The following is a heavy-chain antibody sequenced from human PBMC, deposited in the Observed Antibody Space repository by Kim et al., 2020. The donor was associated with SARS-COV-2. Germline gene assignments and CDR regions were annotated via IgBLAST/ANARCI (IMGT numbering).Heavy chain of an antibody. Sequence: GGSLRLSCAASGFTFDDYTMHWVRQAPGKGLEWVSLISWDGGSTYYADSVKGRFTISRDNSKNSLYLQMNSLRTEDTALYYCAKGGYYYGSGSHDYYYYGMDVWGQGTTVTVSS. CDR3: AKGGYYYGSGSHDYYYYGMDV. V-gene: IGHV3-43*01. D-gene: IGHD3-10*01. J-gene: IGHJ6*02. CDR1: GFTFDDYT. CDR2: ISWDGGST.